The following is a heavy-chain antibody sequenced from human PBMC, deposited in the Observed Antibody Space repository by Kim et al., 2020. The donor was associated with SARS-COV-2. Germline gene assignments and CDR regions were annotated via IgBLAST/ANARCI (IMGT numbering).Heavy chain of an antibody. V-gene: IGHV3-30*18. CDR3: AKDRQLWLEGIIDY. Sequence: GGSLRLSCAASGFTFSSYGMHWVRQAPGKGLEWVAVISYDGSNKYYADSVKGRFTISRDNSKNTLYLQMNSLRAEDTAVYYCAKDRQLWLEGIIDYWGQGTLVTVSS. CDR1: GFTFSSYG. D-gene: IGHD5-18*01. J-gene: IGHJ4*02. CDR2: ISYDGSNK.